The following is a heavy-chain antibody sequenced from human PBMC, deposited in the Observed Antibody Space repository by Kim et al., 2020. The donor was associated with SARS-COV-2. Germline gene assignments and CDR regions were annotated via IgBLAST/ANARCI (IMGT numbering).Heavy chain of an antibody. D-gene: IGHD2-21*02. CDR3: AGGEKEFCDFNI. CDR1: GGSNSRYY. V-gene: IGHV4-59*08. CDR2: MDYRGNT. Sequence: SETLSLTCTVSGGSNSRYYWGWIRQPPGKGLEWIGYMDYRGNTDYNPSLRSRVSMSVDTSRNRFSLTLTSVTATDTAVYFCAGGEKEFCDFNIWGQGALVTLS. J-gene: IGHJ4*02.